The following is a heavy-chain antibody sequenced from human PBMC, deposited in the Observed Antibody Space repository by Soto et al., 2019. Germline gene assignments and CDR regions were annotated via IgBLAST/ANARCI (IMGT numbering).Heavy chain of an antibody. CDR3: ARVPSTRDIWSYGVGGKYYYYYMDV. D-gene: IGHD1-7*01. CDR2: IKQDGSEK. Sequence: EVQLVESGGGLVQPGGSLRLSCAASGFSFSHYCMSWVRQAPGKGLEWVANIKQDGSEKYDVDSVKGRFTISRHNAKNSMFLQMDSLRDEDTAVYYCARVPSTRDIWSYGVGGKYYYYYMDVWGKGTTVTVSS. CDR1: GFSFSHYC. J-gene: IGHJ6*03. V-gene: IGHV3-7*04.